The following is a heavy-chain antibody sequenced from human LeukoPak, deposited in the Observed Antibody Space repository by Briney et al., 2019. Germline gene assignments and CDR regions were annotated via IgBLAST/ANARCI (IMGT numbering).Heavy chain of an antibody. J-gene: IGHJ6*04. V-gene: IGHV1-46*01. D-gene: IGHD1-1*01. CDR3: AGAGTTDKLGYYGMDA. Sequence: ASVKVSCKASGYTFTSYYMHWVRQAPGQGLEWMGIINPSGGSTSYAQKFQGRVTMTRDTSTSTVYMELSSLRSEDTAVYYCAGAGTTDKLGYYGMDAWGKGTTVTVSS. CDR1: GYTFTSYY. CDR2: INPSGGST.